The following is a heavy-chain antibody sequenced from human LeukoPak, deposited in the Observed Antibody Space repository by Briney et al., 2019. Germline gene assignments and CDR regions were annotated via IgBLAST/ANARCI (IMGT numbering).Heavy chain of an antibody. V-gene: IGHV1-2*02. CDR2: INPNSGGT. D-gene: IGHD6-13*01. J-gene: IGHJ4*02. CDR3: ARGIAAAGGD. CDR1: GYTSTSYY. Sequence: GASVKGSCKASGYTSTSYYMHWVRQAPGQGLEWMGWINPNSGGTNYAQKFQGRVTMTRDTSISTAYMELSRLRSDDTAVYYCARGIAAAGGDWGQGTLVTVSS.